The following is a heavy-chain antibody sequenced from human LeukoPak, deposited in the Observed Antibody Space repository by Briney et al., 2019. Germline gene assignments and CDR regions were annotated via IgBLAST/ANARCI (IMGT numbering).Heavy chain of an antibody. V-gene: IGHV3-30*02. Sequence: PGGPLRLSCAASGFTFSSYGMHWLRPAPGKGLEGGALIWYGGSNKYYADYVKGRFTIPRDNSKNTLYVQMNSLRAEDTAVYYCAKDPRYRGDPTGWFDPWGQGTLVTGSP. J-gene: IGHJ5*02. CDR2: IWYGGSNK. D-gene: IGHD4-17*01. CDR1: GFTFSSYG. CDR3: AKDPRYRGDPTGWFDP.